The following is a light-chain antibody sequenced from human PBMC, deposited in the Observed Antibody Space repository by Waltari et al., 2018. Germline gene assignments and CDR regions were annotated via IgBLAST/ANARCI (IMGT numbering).Light chain of an antibody. J-gene: IGLJ3*02. CDR2: KGN. CDR3: SLYMGSGIWV. V-gene: IGLV8-61*01. Sequence: QTVVTQEPSLSVSPGGTFTLTCVLNSGSLSTTSYATWYQQTPGQAPRTLVYKGNSRSSGVPDRFSGSILGNKAALTITGAQAQDESDYYCSLYMGSGIWVFGGGTKLTVL. CDR1: SGSLSTTSY.